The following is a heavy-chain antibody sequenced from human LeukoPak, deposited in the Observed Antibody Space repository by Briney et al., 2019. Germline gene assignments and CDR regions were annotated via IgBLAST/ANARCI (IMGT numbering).Heavy chain of an antibody. CDR2: ISSSSSYI. CDR1: GFTFSSYS. V-gene: IGHV3-21*01. CDR3: ARACEYSSSSSYYYMDV. Sequence: GGSLRLSCAASGFTFSSYSMNWVRQAPGKGLEWVSTISSSSSYIYYADSVKGRFTISRDNAKNSLYLQMNSLRAEDTAVYYCARACEYSSSSSYYYMDVWGKGTTVTVSS. J-gene: IGHJ6*03. D-gene: IGHD6-6*01.